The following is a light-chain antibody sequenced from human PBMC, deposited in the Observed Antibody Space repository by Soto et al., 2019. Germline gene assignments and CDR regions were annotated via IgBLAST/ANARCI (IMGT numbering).Light chain of an antibody. V-gene: IGLV2-14*01. CDR3: NSYTPTCPLYV. CDR1: SSDVGGYNY. J-gene: IGLJ1*01. Sequence: QSALTQPASVSGSPGQSITISCTGTSSDVGGYNYVSWYQQHPGKAPKLLIFEVSHRASGISYRFSGSKSGNTASLTISGLQAEDEADYYCNSYTPTCPLYVFGPGTKLTVL. CDR2: EVS.